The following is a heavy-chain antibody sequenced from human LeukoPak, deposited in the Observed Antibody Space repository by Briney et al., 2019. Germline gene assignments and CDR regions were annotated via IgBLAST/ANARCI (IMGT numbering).Heavy chain of an antibody. CDR3: SRLSAMLRGPEPFYYFEY. D-gene: IGHD3-10*01. V-gene: IGHV3-48*03. CDR1: GFTFSSYE. J-gene: IGHJ4*02. CDR2: ISSSGSTI. Sequence: GGSLRLSCAASGFTFSSYEMNWVRQAPGKGLEWVSYISSSGSTIYYADSVKGRFTISRDNAKNSLYLQMNSLRAEDTAVYYCSRLSAMLRGPEPFYYFEYWGQGALVTVSS.